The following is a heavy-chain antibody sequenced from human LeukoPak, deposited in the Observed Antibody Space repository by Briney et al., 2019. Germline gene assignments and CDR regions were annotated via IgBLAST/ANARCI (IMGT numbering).Heavy chain of an antibody. CDR1: GYTFTGYY. V-gene: IGHV1-2*02. D-gene: IGHD6-19*01. Sequence: GASVKVSCKASGYTFTGYYMHWVRQAPGQGLEWMGWINPNSGGTNYAQKFQGRVTMTRDTSISTAYMELSSLRAEDTAVYYCARVRYSSGWYFDYWGQGTLVTVSS. J-gene: IGHJ4*02. CDR2: INPNSGGT. CDR3: ARVRYSSGWYFDY.